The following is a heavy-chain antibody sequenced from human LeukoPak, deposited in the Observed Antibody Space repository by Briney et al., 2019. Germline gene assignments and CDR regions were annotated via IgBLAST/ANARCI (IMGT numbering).Heavy chain of an antibody. CDR1: GFSLSTSGVA. D-gene: IGHD3-22*01. J-gene: IGHJ4*02. CDR2: IYWDDDK. CDR3: AHTRDEGNGYPFDY. Sequence: NASGPTLVNPTQTLTLTCTFSGFSLSTSGVAVGWIRQPPGKALEWLAVIYWDDDKRYSPSLKSTLTITKDTSKRQVVLTMTNMDPVDTATYYCAHTRDEGNGYPFDYWGQGTLVTVSS. V-gene: IGHV2-5*02.